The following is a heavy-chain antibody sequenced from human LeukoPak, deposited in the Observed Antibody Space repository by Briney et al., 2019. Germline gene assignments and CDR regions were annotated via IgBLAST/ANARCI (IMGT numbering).Heavy chain of an antibody. Sequence: PGRSLRLSCAASGFTFSSYGMHWVRQAPGKGLEWVAVISYDGSNKYYADSVKGRFTISRDNSKNTLYLQMNSLRAEDTAVYYCAREDIVVVPAGHGMDFWGQGTTVTVSS. J-gene: IGHJ6*02. V-gene: IGHV3-30*03. CDR3: AREDIVVVPAGHGMDF. CDR2: ISYDGSNK. D-gene: IGHD2-2*01. CDR1: GFTFSSYG.